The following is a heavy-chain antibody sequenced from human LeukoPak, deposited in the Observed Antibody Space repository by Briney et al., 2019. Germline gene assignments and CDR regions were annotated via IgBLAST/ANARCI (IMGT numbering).Heavy chain of an antibody. D-gene: IGHD2-15*01. V-gene: IGHV1-18*01. CDR3: ARGIIGYYFDY. Sequence: ASVKVSCKASGYSFTSYGISWVRQAPGQGLEWMGWISAYGNTNYAQTLQGRVTMTTDTSTSTAYMELRSLRSDDTAVYYCARGIIGYYFDYWGQGALVTVSS. CDR2: ISAYGNT. CDR1: GYSFTSYG. J-gene: IGHJ4*02.